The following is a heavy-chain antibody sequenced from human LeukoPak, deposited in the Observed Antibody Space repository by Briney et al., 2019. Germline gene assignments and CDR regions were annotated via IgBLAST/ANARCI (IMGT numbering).Heavy chain of an antibody. CDR2: IRYDGNNK. V-gene: IGHV3-30*02. J-gene: IGHJ6*02. Sequence: GSLRLSCAASGFTFSSYGMHWVRQAPGKGLEWVAFIRYDGNNKYYADSVKGRFTISRDNSKSTLYLQMNSLRAEDTAVYYCAKDTTTGTTGAYYGMDVWGQGTTVTVSS. CDR3: AKDTTTGTTGAYYGMDV. D-gene: IGHD1-1*01. CDR1: GFTFSSYG.